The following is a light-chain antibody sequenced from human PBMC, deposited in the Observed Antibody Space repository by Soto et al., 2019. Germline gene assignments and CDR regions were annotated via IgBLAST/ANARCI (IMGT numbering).Light chain of an antibody. J-gene: IGKJ1*01. CDR1: QSVSSN. Sequence: EIVMPQSAATLSVSPGERATLFCRASQSVSSNLAWYQQKPGQAPRLLIYGASSRATGIPDRFSGSGSGTVFTLTISRLEPEDFAVYYCQQYGRSRTFGQGTKVDI. V-gene: IGKV3-20*01. CDR2: GAS. CDR3: QQYGRSRT.